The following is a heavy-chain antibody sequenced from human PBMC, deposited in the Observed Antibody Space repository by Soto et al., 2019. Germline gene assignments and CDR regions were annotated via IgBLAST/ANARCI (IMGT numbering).Heavy chain of an antibody. D-gene: IGHD1-26*01. V-gene: IGHV3-30*03. CDR2: ISYDSTKT. Sequence: HPGGSLRLSCAASVFTFNSYGMHWVRQGPGNGLEWVAFISYDSTKTYYADSVKGRFTISRDNSNSALYVQMNSLTGEDTAVYYCARTRSAWSDFHYYSLDVWGQGTTVTVSS. CDR1: VFTFNSYG. J-gene: IGHJ6*02. CDR3: ARTRSAWSDFHYYSLDV.